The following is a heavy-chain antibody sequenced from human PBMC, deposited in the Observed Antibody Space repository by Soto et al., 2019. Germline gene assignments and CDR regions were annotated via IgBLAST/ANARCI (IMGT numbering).Heavy chain of an antibody. CDR2: IIPIFGTA. CDR3: ARDRGSGVPAARSSTLSWFDP. V-gene: IGHV1-69*13. CDR1: GGTFSSYA. D-gene: IGHD2-2*01. J-gene: IGHJ5*02. Sequence: ASVKVSCKASGGTFSSYAISWVRQAPGQGLEWMGGIIPIFGTANYAQKFQGRVTITADESTSTAYMELSSLRSEDTAVYYCARDRGSGVPAARSSTLSWFDPWGQGTLVTVSS.